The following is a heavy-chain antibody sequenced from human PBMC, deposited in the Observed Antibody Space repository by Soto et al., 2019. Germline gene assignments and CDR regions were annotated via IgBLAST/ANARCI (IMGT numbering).Heavy chain of an antibody. J-gene: IGHJ4*02. D-gene: IGHD2-21*01. CDR3: TRGRPIIANDDFEY. Sequence: WGSLRLSCAASGFAVSSYSMHWVRQAPGKGLEWVAAMSFDGNSKYFADSVKGRFKISRDTSKNTWSLEMDSLGVQDSAFYHCTRGRPIIANDDFEYWGQGTQVTVSS. CDR1: GFAVSSYS. CDR2: MSFDGNSK. V-gene: IGHV3-30-3*01.